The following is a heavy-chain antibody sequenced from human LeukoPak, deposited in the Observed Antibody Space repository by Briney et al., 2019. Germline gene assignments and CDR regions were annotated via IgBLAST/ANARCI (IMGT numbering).Heavy chain of an antibody. V-gene: IGHV3-7*04. J-gene: IGHJ6*02. Sequence: GGSLRLSCAASGFTFSTYWMHWVRQAPGKGLEWVATIKQDGSEKYYVDSVKGRFTISRDNAKNSLYLQMNSLRAEDTAVYFCGRAMDVWGQGTTVTVSS. CDR2: IKQDGSEK. CDR1: GFTFSTYW. CDR3: GRAMDV.